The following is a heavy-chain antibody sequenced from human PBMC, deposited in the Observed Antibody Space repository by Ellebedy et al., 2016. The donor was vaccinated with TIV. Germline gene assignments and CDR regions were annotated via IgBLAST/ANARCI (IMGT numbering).Heavy chain of an antibody. Sequence: SETLSLTCSVSGGSLSSGSPYWTWIRQSPGKRLEWIGYVYHIGNTRYNPSLRSRVTISVDTSRNQFSLKLTSVTAADTAVYYCARDRRAELLGMDVWGQGTTVIVS. CDR3: ARDRRAELLGMDV. CDR2: VYHIGNT. CDR1: GGSLSSGSPY. V-gene: IGHV4-61*01. D-gene: IGHD1-26*01. J-gene: IGHJ6*02.